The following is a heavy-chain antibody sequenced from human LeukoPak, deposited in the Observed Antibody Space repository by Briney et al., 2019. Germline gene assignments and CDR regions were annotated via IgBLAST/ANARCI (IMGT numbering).Heavy chain of an antibody. D-gene: IGHD6-6*01. CDR3: AREPYSSSSDRHGRTFDY. CDR2: IHSNSGGE. J-gene: IGHJ4*02. Sequence: PGASVKVSCKASGYTFTAHYIHWVRQAPGQGLEWMGQIHSNSGGEKYAQKFQGRVTVLRDTSINTIYMELTSLTPDDTAVYYCAREPYSSSSDRHGRTFDYWGQGTLVTVSS. CDR1: GYTFTAHY. V-gene: IGHV1-2*06.